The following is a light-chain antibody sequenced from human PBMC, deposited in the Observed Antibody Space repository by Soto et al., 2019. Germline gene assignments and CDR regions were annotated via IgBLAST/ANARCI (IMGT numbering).Light chain of an antibody. CDR1: SSDVGAYNY. V-gene: IGLV2-14*01. Sequence: QSVLTQPASVSGSPGQSITIPCTGTSSDVGAYNYVSWYQQYPGKAPKLMIYEVSNGPSGDSNRFSGSKSGNTASLTISGLQAEDEADYYCSSYTTGATYVFGSGTKVTVL. J-gene: IGLJ1*01. CDR2: EVS. CDR3: SSYTTGATYV.